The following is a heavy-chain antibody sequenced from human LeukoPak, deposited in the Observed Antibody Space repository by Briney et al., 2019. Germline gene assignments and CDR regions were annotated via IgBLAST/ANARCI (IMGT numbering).Heavy chain of an antibody. V-gene: IGHV3-48*03. CDR2: ISSSGGTM. J-gene: IGHJ4*02. CDR3: AKDSLDY. Sequence: GGSLRLSCAASGFTFSSNEMNWVRQAPGKGLEWVSYISSSGGTMFYADSVKGRFTISRDNAKNSVYLQMNSLRAEDTAVYYCAKDSLDYCGQGTLVTVSS. CDR1: GFTFSSNE.